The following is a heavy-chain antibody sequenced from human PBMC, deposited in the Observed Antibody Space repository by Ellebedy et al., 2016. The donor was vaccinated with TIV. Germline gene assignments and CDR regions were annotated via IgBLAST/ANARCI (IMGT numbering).Heavy chain of an antibody. D-gene: IGHD2-15*01. V-gene: IGHV3-21*01. Sequence: GESLKISCAASGFTFSTYSMNWVRQAPGKGLEWVSSISGSRSYIYYADPVKGRFTISRDNAKNSLYLQMNSLRGEDTAVYYCARCVVAHAAFDIWGQGTMVTVSS. CDR2: ISGSRSYI. CDR1: GFTFSTYS. J-gene: IGHJ3*02. CDR3: ARCVVAHAAFDI.